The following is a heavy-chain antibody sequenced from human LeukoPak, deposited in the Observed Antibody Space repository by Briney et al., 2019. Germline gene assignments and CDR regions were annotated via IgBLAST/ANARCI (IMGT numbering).Heavy chain of an antibody. CDR1: GGTFSSYA. CDR3: AGVSSTSCYGPDAFDI. CDR2: IIPIFGTA. D-gene: IGHD2-2*01. Sequence: ASVKVSCKASGGTFSSYAISWVRQAPGQGLEWMGGIIPIFGTANYAQKFQGRVTITADESTSTAYMELSSLRSEDTAVYYCAGVSSTSCYGPDAFDIWGQGTMVTVSS. J-gene: IGHJ3*02. V-gene: IGHV1-69*13.